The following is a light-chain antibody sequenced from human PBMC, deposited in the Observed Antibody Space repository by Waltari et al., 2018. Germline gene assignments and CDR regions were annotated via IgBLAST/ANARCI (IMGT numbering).Light chain of an antibody. CDR1: QSIGTY. CDR2: AAS. Sequence: DIQMTQSPSSLSASVGDRVTITCRASQSIGTYLNWYQHKPGRAPELLIYAASTSQGGVPSRFSGSGSETHFTLAISSLQREDFATYYCQQSYTTPRTFGQGTKVEIK. V-gene: IGKV1-39*01. CDR3: QQSYTTPRT. J-gene: IGKJ1*01.